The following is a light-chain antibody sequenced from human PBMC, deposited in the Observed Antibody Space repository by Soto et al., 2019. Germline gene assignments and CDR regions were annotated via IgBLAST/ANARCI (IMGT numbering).Light chain of an antibody. CDR1: HSISNW. CDR2: DVS. CDR3: QQYDIYYT. Sequence: DIQMTQSPFTLSALEGDRVSITVRAGHSISNWLAWYQQKPGTAPILLIYDVSRLESGVPSRFSGSGSGTEFTLTIIGLQPDDFATCYYQQYDIYYTFGQGTKVDIK. J-gene: IGKJ2*01. V-gene: IGKV1-5*01.